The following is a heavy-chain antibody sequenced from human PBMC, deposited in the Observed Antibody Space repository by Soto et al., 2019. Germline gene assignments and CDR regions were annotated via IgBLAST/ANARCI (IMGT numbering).Heavy chain of an antibody. CDR2: ISAYNGNT. Sequence: GASVKVSCTASGYTFTSYGISWVRQATGQGLEWMGWISAYNGNTNYAQKLQGRVTMTTDTSTSTAYMELRSLRSDDTAVYYCAREDSSSGWYGYWFDPWGQGTLVTVSS. D-gene: IGHD6-19*01. J-gene: IGHJ5*02. CDR3: AREDSSSGWYGYWFDP. CDR1: GYTFTSYG. V-gene: IGHV1-18*01.